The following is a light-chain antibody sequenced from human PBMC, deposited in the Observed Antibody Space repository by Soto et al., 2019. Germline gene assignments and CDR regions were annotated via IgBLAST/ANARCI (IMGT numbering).Light chain of an antibody. Sequence: EIVLTQSPGTLSLSPGERATLSCRASQSVSSSYLAWYQQKPGQAPRLLIYGASSRDTGIPDRFSGSGSGTDFTLTISSLEPEDFAVYYCQQYDSSPLTFGQGTKVEIK. J-gene: IGKJ1*01. CDR3: QQYDSSPLT. CDR1: QSVSSSY. CDR2: GAS. V-gene: IGKV3-20*01.